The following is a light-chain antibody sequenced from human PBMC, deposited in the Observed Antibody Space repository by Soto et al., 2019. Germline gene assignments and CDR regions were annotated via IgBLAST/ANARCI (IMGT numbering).Light chain of an antibody. J-gene: IGKJ1*01. CDR3: QQYITYSWT. Sequence: DVQMTQSPSTLSASLGDRVTITCRSSQSISSWLAWYQQKPGKAPKLLIYDASSLESGVPSRFSGSGSGTEFTLTISSLQPDDFATYYCQQYITYSWTFGQGTKVDI. CDR2: DAS. CDR1: QSISSW. V-gene: IGKV1-5*01.